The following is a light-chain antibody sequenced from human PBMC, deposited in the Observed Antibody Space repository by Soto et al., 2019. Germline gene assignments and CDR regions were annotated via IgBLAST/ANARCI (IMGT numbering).Light chain of an antibody. J-gene: IGKJ5*01. Sequence: DIQMTQSPSSLSASVGDRVTITCRASQGIRDDLGWYQQKPGKAPKRLIYVASNLEAGVPSRFRGSGSGTDFTFTISRLQPEDIATYYCQQYENLHTFGQGTRLEIK. CDR3: QQYENLHT. V-gene: IGKV1-33*01. CDR2: VAS. CDR1: QGIRDD.